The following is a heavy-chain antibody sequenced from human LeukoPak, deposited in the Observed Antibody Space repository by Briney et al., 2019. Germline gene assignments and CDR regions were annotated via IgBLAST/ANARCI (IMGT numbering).Heavy chain of an antibody. CDR1: GFTFDDFA. V-gene: IGHV3-9*03. J-gene: IGHJ3*02. CDR3: AKNMISAGRGTFDI. Sequence: PGRSLRLSCAASGFTFDDFAMHWVRQAPGKGLEWVSSISRNSGAIGYADSVKGRFTISRDNAKNSLYLQMNSLRAEDMALYYCAKNMISAGRGTFDIWGEGTMVTVSS. D-gene: IGHD1-14*01. CDR2: ISRNSGAI.